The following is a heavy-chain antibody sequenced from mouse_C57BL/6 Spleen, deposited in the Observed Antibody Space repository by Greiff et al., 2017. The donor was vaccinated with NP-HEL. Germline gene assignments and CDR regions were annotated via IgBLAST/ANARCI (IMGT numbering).Heavy chain of an antibody. D-gene: IGHD3-2*02. CDR2: INPNTGGT. J-gene: IGHJ3*01. CDR3: ARRDSSGYYFAY. V-gene: IGHV1-18*01. Sequence: EVQLQESGPELVKPGASVKIPCKASGYTFTDYNMDWVKQSHGKSLEWIGDINPNTGGTIYNQKFKGKATLTVDKSSSTAYMELRSLTSEDTAVYYCARRDSSGYYFAYWGQGTLVTVSA. CDR1: GYTFTDYN.